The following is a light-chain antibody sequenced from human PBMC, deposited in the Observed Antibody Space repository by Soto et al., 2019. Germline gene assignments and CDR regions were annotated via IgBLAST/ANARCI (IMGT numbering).Light chain of an antibody. J-gene: IGKJ5*01. CDR1: QSLLYRSNNRNY. CDR3: QQHYGNPIT. CDR2: WAF. Sequence: DILMTQSPASLAVSLGERATINCKSSQSLLYRSNNRNYLAWYQQKPGQPPKLIIYWAFTREAGVPDRVSGSGSGTDFTLTISSLQAEDVAVYYCQQHYGNPITFGQGTRLEIK. V-gene: IGKV4-1*01.